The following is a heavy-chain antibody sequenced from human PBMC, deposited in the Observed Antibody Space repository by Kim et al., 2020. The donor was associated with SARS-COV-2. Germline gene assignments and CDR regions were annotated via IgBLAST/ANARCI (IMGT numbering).Heavy chain of an antibody. CDR2: ISWNSGSI. J-gene: IGHJ3*02. D-gene: IGHD6-13*01. CDR3: AKDKGSRSVAFDI. Sequence: GGSLRLSCAASGFTFDDYAMHWVRQAPGKGLEWVSGISWNSGSIGYADSVKGRFTISRDNAKNSLYLQMNSLRAEDTALYYCAKDKGSRSVAFDIWGQGTMVPLSS. V-gene: IGHV3-9*01. CDR1: GFTFDDYA.